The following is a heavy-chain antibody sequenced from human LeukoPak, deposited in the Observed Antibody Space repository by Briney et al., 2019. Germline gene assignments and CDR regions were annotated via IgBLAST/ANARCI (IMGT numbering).Heavy chain of an antibody. CDR3: ARHLDYDYGWGSYRRYYLDY. J-gene: IGHJ4*02. D-gene: IGHD3-16*02. V-gene: IGHV5-51*01. CDR1: GYSLTSYW. CDR2: IYPGDSDT. Sequence: PGESLKISCKGSGYSLTSYWIGLVRQMPGKGLEWMGIIYPGDSDTRYSPSFQGQVTISADKSISTAYLQWSSLKASDTAMYYCARHLDYDYGWGSYRRYYLDYWGQGTLVTVSS.